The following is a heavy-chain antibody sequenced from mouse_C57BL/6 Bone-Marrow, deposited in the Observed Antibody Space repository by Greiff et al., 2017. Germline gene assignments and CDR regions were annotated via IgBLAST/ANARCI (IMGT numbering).Heavy chain of an antibody. Sequence: VQLQQSGAELARPGASVKLSCKASGYTFTSYGISWVKQRSGQGLEWIGEIYPRSGNTYYNEKFKGKATLTADKSSSTAYMELRSLTSEDSAVSFCAREDPIYYDYDEAWFAYWGQGTLVTVSA. J-gene: IGHJ3*01. CDR1: GYTFTSYG. CDR3: AREDPIYYDYDEAWFAY. D-gene: IGHD2-4*01. V-gene: IGHV1-81*01. CDR2: IYPRSGNT.